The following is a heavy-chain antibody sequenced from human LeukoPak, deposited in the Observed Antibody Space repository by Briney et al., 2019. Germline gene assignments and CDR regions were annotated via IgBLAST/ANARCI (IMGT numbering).Heavy chain of an antibody. CDR1: GGSISSSSYY. V-gene: IGHV4-39*07. CDR2: IYYSGST. J-gene: IGHJ4*02. Sequence: SETLSLTCTVSGGSISSSSYYWGWIRQPPGKGLEWIGSIYYSGSTYYNPSLKSRVTISVDTSKNQFSLKLSSVTAADTAVYYCARVGAPGCFDHWGQGTLVTVSS. CDR3: ARVGAPGCFDH. D-gene: IGHD1-26*01.